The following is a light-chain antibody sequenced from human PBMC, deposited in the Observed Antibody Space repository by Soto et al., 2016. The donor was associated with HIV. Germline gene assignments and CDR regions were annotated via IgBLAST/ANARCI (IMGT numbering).Light chain of an antibody. Sequence: YVLTQSPSVSVAPGKTAKITCGGQNVENRRVHWYQQKAGQAPVLVVHDDSERPSGIPGRFSGSKSENTATLTINRVEAGDEADYYCQVWDSDTDYVIFGGGTKLTVL. CDR3: QVWDSDTDYVI. CDR2: DDS. J-gene: IGLJ2*01. V-gene: IGLV3-21*03. CDR1: NVENRR.